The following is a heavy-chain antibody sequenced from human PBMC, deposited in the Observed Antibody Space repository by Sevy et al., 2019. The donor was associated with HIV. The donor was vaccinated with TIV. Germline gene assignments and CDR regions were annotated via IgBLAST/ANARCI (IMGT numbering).Heavy chain of an antibody. CDR2: IIPIFGTA. D-gene: IGHD3-10*01. Sequence: ASVKVSCKASGGTFSSYAISWVRQAPGQGLEWMGGIIPIFGTANYAQKFQGRVTITADESTSTAYMELSSLRSEDTAVYYCARDPYGSGSYWGIDYWGQGTLVTVSS. V-gene: IGHV1-69*13. J-gene: IGHJ4*02. CDR1: GGTFSSYA. CDR3: ARDPYGSGSYWGIDY.